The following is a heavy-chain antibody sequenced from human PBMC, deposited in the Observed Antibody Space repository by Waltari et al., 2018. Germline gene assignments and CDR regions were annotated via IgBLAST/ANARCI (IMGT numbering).Heavy chain of an antibody. CDR2: IKKDGSEK. Sequence: EVQLVQSGAGLVQSGGSLRLSCVVFGFSFRADWVVCVRRAPGKVLEWVAAIKKDGSEKNYVDAVRGRFIIARDNGKNSLYRQMNSLRAEDAAVYYWARDSSPVEPDGSRVDGMDVWGQGTTVTVSS. D-gene: IGHD3-10*01. J-gene: IGHJ6*02. CDR3: ARDSSPVEPDGSRVDGMDV. CDR1: GFSFRADW. V-gene: IGHV3-7*01.